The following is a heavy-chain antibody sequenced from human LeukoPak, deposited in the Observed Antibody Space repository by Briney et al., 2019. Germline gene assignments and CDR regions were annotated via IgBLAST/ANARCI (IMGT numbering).Heavy chain of an antibody. Sequence: GGSVKVSCKASGYSFTGYYLHWVRQAPGQGLEWMGWVNPNNGDTIYAQKFQGRVTMTRDTSISAAYMELSRLRSDDTAVYYCAGVRPGRGMDVWGQGTTVTVSS. CDR3: AGVRPGRGMDV. D-gene: IGHD6-6*01. CDR1: GYSFTGYY. CDR2: VNPNNGDT. J-gene: IGHJ6*02. V-gene: IGHV1-2*02.